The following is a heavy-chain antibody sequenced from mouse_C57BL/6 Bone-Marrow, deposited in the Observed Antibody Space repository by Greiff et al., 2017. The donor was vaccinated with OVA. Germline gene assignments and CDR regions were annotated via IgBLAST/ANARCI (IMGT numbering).Heavy chain of an antibody. V-gene: IGHV10-1*01. CDR3: VRDSNYVAMDY. CDR2: IRSKSNNYAT. CDR1: GFSFNTYA. Sequence: EVQLVESGGGLVQPKGSLKLSCAASGFSFNTYAMNWVRQAPGKGLEWVARIRSKSNNYATYYADSVKDRFTISRDDSESMLYLQMNNLKTEDTAMYYCVRDSNYVAMDYWGQGTSVTVSS. D-gene: IGHD2-5*01. J-gene: IGHJ4*01.